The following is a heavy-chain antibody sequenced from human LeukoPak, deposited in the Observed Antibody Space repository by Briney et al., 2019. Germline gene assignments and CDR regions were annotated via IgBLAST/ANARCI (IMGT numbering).Heavy chain of an antibody. CDR1: GGSISSYY. J-gene: IGHJ4*02. V-gene: IGHV4-59*01. D-gene: IGHD3-16*01. CDR3: AGGFDSNPDY. CDR2: IFYSGST. Sequence: KSSETLSLTCTVSGGSISSYYWSWIRQSPGKGLEWIGYIFYSGSTNYNPSLKSQVTISIETPKNHFSLRLRSVTGADTAVYYCAGGFDSNPDYWGRGTVVTVSS.